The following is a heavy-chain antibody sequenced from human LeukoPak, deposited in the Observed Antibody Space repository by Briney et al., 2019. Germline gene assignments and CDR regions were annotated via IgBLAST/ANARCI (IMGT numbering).Heavy chain of an antibody. V-gene: IGHV1-2*02. CDR3: ARLRPDEH. J-gene: IGHJ4*02. Sequence: ASVKVSCKASGYTFTNYGINWVRQAPGQGLEWMGLINPNSGGTKYAQKFQGRVTMTRDTSISTAYMELSRLGSDDTAVYYCARLRPDEHWGQGTLVTVSS. CDR2: INPNSGGT. CDR1: GYTFTNYG.